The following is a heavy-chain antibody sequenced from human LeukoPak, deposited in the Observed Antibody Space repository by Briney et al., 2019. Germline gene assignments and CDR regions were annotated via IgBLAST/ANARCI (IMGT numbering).Heavy chain of an antibody. J-gene: IGHJ4*02. Sequence: GGSLRLSCAASGFTFNIYAMHWVRQAPGKGLEWVAVISYDGSHKYYAESVKGRFPISRDNSQNTLYLQMNSLRAEDTAVYYCARVGTSGGEPGSLDYWGQGTLVTVSS. V-gene: IGHV3-30*04. CDR1: GFTFNIYA. D-gene: IGHD3-10*01. CDR2: ISYDGSHK. CDR3: ARVGTSGGEPGSLDY.